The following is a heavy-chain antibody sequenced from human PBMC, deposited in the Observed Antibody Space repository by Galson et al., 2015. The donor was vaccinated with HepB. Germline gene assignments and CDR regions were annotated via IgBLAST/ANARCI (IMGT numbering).Heavy chain of an antibody. J-gene: IGHJ6*02. V-gene: IGHV1-69*13. D-gene: IGHD6-13*01. CDR2: LIPIFGTP. CDR1: GGTFSSNA. Sequence: SVKVSCKASGGTFSSNAISWVRQAPGQGLEWMGGLIPIFGTPNYAQKFYGRVTITADESTSTAYMELRSLRSDDTAVYYCARYSSSWYVHGMDVWGQGTTVTVSS. CDR3: ARYSSSWYVHGMDV.